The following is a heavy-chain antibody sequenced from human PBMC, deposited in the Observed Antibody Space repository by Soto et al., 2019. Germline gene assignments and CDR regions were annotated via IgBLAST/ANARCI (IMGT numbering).Heavy chain of an antibody. V-gene: IGHV3-23*01. D-gene: IGHD6-19*01. J-gene: IGHJ4*02. CDR2: ISGSGDST. CDR1: GFSFSSYA. Sequence: GGSLRLSCAASGFSFSSYAMNWVRQAPGKGLEWVSVISGSGDSTYYADSVKSRFTISRDNSKNTLYLQMISLRAEDTAVYYCARRSSGWYFDYWGQGTLVTVSS. CDR3: ARRSSGWYFDY.